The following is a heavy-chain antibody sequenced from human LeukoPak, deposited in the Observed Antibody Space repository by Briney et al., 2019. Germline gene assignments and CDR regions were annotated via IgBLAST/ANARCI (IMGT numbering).Heavy chain of an antibody. V-gene: IGHV1-2*02. Sequence: GASVKISCKASGYTFTGYYMHWARQAPGEGLEWMGWINPNSGGTNYAQKFQGRVTMTRDTSISTAYMELSRLRSDDTAVYYCARLWFGEFSYGMDVWGQGTTVTVSS. CDR1: GYTFTGYY. CDR2: INPNSGGT. D-gene: IGHD3-10*01. J-gene: IGHJ6*02. CDR3: ARLWFGEFSYGMDV.